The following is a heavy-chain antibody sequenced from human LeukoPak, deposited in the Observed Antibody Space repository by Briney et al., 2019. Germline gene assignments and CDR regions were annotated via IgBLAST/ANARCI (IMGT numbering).Heavy chain of an antibody. CDR1: GNTFIGYW. CDR3: AREGQQLKHFDY. Sequence: ASVTVSCTASGNTFIGYWIHWVRQAPGQGLEWMGAINPRGDATIGAQKFQGRVTTTRDTSTSTVYIELSSLRSEDTAVYYCAREGQQLKHFDYWGQGTLVTVSS. J-gene: IGHJ4*02. V-gene: IGHV1-46*01. D-gene: IGHD1-1*01. CDR2: INPRGDAT.